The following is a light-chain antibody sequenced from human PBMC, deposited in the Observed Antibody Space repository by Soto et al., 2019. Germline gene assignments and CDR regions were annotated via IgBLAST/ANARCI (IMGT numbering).Light chain of an antibody. CDR3: CSYAGTYTYV. CDR2: DVS. V-gene: IGLV2-11*01. Sequence: QSVLTQPRSVSGSPGQSVTISCTGTSSDIGEYVYVSWYRQYPGQAPRLMMYDVSERPSGVPDRFSGSKSGNTASLTISGLLTEDEADYYCCSYAGTYTYVFGTGTKLTVL. CDR1: SSDIGEYVY. J-gene: IGLJ1*01.